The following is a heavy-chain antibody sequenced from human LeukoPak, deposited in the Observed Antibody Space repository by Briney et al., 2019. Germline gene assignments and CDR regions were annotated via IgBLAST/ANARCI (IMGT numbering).Heavy chain of an antibody. CDR1: GFTVSSNY. Sequence: PGGSLRLSCAASGFTVSSNYMSWVRQAPGKGLEWVSVIYSGGSTYYADSVKGRFTISRDNSKNTLYLQMNSLRAEDTAVYYCATDGGLSGVADRGFDYWGQGTLVTVSS. D-gene: IGHD3-3*01. CDR3: ATDGGLSGVADRGFDY. CDR2: IYSGGST. J-gene: IGHJ4*02. V-gene: IGHV3-53*01.